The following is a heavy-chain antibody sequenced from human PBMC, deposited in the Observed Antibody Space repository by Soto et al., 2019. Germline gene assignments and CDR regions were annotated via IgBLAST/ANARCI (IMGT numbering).Heavy chain of an antibody. CDR1: GFIFRSYV. CDR3: ARWGTTGGLDV. Sequence: QVQLVESGGGVVQPGTSLRLSCVGSGFIFRSYVIHWVRQAPGKGLEWVALTSYDGRNTYYDDSVKGRVTISRDNSRNTVDLQMDSLRLEDTTLYYCARWGTTGGLDVWGQGTLVSVSS. J-gene: IGHJ4*02. V-gene: IGHV3-30*19. CDR2: TSYDGRNT. D-gene: IGHD3-16*01.